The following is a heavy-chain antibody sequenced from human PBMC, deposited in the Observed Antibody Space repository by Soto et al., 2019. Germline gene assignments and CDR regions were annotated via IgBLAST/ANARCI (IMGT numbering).Heavy chain of an antibody. D-gene: IGHD6-19*01. CDR1: GYTFTGYY. CDR2: INPNSGGT. Sequence: ASVKVSCKASGYTFTGYYMHWVRQAPGQGLEWMGWINPNSGGTNYAQKFQGRVTMTRDTSISTAYMELSRLRSDDTAVYYCARTNPLSSGWYSGAFDYWGQGTLVTVS. V-gene: IGHV1-2*02. J-gene: IGHJ4*02. CDR3: ARTNPLSSGWYSGAFDY.